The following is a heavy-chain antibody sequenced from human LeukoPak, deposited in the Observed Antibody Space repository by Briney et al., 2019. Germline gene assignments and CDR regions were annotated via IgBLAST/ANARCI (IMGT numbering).Heavy chain of an antibody. J-gene: IGHJ5*02. CDR3: ARDSGTTGEVKFDP. V-gene: IGHV4-4*07. D-gene: IGHD3-10*01. CDR1: GGSIRSY. Sequence: SETLSLTCTVSGGSIRSYWSWIRQPAGKGLEWIGRIYGSGSTDYNPSLKSRVTMSIDTSENQFSLNLISVTAADTAVYYCARDSGTTGEVKFDPWGQGTLVTVSS. CDR2: IYGSGST.